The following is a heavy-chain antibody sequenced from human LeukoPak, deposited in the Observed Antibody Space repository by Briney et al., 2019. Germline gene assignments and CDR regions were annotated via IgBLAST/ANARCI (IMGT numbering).Heavy chain of an antibody. CDR2: INAGNGNT. J-gene: IGHJ4*02. Sequence: GRSLRLSCAASGFTFSSYAMHWVRQAPGQRLEWMGWINAGNGNTKYSQEFQGRVTITRDTSASTAYMELSSLRSEDMAVYYCARPLHRHSSGWYGYWGQGTLVTVSS. V-gene: IGHV1-3*03. D-gene: IGHD6-19*01. CDR1: GFTFSSYA. CDR3: ARPLHRHSSGWYGY.